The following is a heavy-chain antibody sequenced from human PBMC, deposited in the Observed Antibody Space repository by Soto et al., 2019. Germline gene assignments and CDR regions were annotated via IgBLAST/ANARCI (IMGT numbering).Heavy chain of an antibody. J-gene: IGHJ6*02. Sequence: QVQLHESGPGLVKPSETLSLTCSVSGDSISTFYWSWIRQPPGKGLEWIGYIYYSGKINYNPSLKRLVSISVDTSKNQFSLTLTSVTAADTAVYYCARTVPEYSTSSDYYYYYGLDVWGQGTTVTVSS. V-gene: IGHV4-59*01. CDR3: ARTVPEYSTSSDYYYYYGLDV. CDR1: GDSISTFY. CDR2: IYYSGKI. D-gene: IGHD6-6*01.